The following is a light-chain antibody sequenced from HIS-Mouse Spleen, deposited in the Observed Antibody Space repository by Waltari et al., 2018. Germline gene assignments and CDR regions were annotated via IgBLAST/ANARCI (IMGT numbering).Light chain of an antibody. Sequence: QSALTQPASVPGSPGQSITIPCPGTSSDVGTYNLVSWYQQHPGKAPKLMIYEGSKRPSGVSNRFSGSKSGNTASLTISGLQAEDEADYYCCSYAGSSTVVFGGGTKLTVL. CDR1: SSDVGTYNL. CDR2: EGS. CDR3: CSYAGSSTVV. J-gene: IGLJ2*01. V-gene: IGLV2-23*01.